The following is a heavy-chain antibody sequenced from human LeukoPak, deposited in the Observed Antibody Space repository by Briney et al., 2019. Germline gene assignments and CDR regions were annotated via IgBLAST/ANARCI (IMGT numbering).Heavy chain of an antibody. Sequence: PSETLCLTCTVSGGSISSSSYYWGWIRQPPGKGLEWIGSIYYSGSTYYNPSLKSRVTISVDTSKNQFSLKLSSVTAADTAVYYCARHWSYYDFWSGYSHSRIDYWGQGTLVTVSS. CDR3: ARHWSYYDFWSGYSHSRIDY. CDR2: IYYSGST. CDR1: GGSISSSSYY. D-gene: IGHD3-3*01. V-gene: IGHV4-39*01. J-gene: IGHJ4*02.